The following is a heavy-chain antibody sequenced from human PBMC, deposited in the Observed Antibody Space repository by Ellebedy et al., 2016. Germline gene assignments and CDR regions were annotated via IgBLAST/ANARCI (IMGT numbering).Heavy chain of an antibody. J-gene: IGHJ4*02. CDR3: ARDRLEYTYGLPDY. D-gene: IGHD3-10*01. Sequence: SETLSLTCTVSGGSISSGDYYWSWIRQPPGKGLEWIGYIYGSGSTSYNPSLKSRVTMSLDTSKNQFSLKLSSVTVADTAVYYCARDRLEYTYGLPDYWGQGTLVTVSS. V-gene: IGHV4-30-4*01. CDR2: IYGSGST. CDR1: GGSISSGDYY.